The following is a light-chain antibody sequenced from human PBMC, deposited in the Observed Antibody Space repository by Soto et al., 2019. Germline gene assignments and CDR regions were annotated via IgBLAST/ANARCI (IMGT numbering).Light chain of an antibody. V-gene: IGKV3-15*01. Sequence: EIVLTQSPGTLSLSPGERATLNCRASQSVSSNLAWYQQKPGQAPRLLIYGASTRATGIPARFSGSGSGTEFTLTISSLQPDDFATYYCQQYNSYSWTFGQGTKVDIK. J-gene: IGKJ1*01. CDR3: QQYNSYSWT. CDR2: GAS. CDR1: QSVSSN.